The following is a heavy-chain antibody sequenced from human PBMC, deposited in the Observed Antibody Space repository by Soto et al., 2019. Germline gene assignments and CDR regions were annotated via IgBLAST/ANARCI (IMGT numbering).Heavy chain of an antibody. D-gene: IGHD5-12*01. Sequence: EVQLLESGGGLVQPGGSLRLSCAASGFTFSSYAMRWVRRAPGKGLEWVSGLSGRSESKYYGDSVKGRFIISRDNSKNTLYLQMNSLRAEDTAVYHCAKSHDYNYGGSGGQSDFWGQGTLVTVSS. V-gene: IGHV3-23*01. CDR1: GFTFSSYA. J-gene: IGHJ4*02. CDR3: AKSHDYNYGGSGGQSDF. CDR2: LSGRSESK.